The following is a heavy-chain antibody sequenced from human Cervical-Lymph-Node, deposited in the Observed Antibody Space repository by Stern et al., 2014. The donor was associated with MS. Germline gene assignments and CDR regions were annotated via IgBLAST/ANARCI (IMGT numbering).Heavy chain of an antibody. Sequence: QVQLVQSGPGLVKPSQTLSLTCTVSGGSISSSGFYWSWIRQPADKGLEWIGRIHDSGSTYYHPSLKSRVTTPMDTAKNQFPVKLTSVTAADTAVYYCATTRWDLFTWNWFDPWGQGTLVTVSS. CDR2: IHDSGST. V-gene: IGHV4-61*02. J-gene: IGHJ5*02. D-gene: IGHD1-26*01. CDR1: GGSISSSGFY. CDR3: ATTRWDLFTWNWFDP.